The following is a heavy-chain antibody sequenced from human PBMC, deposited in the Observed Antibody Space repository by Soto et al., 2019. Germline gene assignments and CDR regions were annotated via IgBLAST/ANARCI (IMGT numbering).Heavy chain of an antibody. Sequence: SVKVSCKVSGYTLTELSMHSVRQAPGKGLEWMGGFDPEDGETIYAQKFQGRVTMTEATSTDTAYMELSSLRSEDTAVYYCATAHAPQGRVFIIGVYYYYGMDVCGQAPTVTGSS. D-gene: IGHD3-3*01. CDR1: GYTLTELS. V-gene: IGHV1-24*01. CDR3: ATAHAPQGRVFIIGVYYYYGMDV. J-gene: IGHJ6*02. CDR2: FDPEDGET.